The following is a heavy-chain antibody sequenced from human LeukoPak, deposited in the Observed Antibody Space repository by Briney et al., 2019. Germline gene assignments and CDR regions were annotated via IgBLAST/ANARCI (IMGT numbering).Heavy chain of an antibody. J-gene: IGHJ4*02. V-gene: IGHV3-7*01. CDR1: GFTFSSYW. Sequence: GGSLRLSCAPSGFTFSSYWMSWVRQAPGKGLEWVANMNQDGSEKYYVDSVRGRFTISRDNAKNSLYLQMSSLRVEDTAVYYCARGGSIGGQGTLVSVSS. CDR3: ARGGSI. CDR2: MNQDGSEK. D-gene: IGHD1-26*01.